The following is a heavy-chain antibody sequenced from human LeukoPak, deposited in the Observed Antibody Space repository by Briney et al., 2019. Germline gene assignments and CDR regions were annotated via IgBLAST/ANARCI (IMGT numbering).Heavy chain of an antibody. CDR3: ARRGISAAGTYDY. V-gene: IGHV4-39*01. D-gene: IGHD6-13*01. J-gene: IGHJ4*02. CDR2: IYYSGST. CDR1: GGSISSSSYY. Sequence: SETLSLTCTVSGGSISSSSYYWGWIRQPPGKGLEWIGSIYYSGSTYYNPSVKSRVTIFVDTSKNQFSLRLSSVTAADTAVYYCARRGISAAGTYDYWGQGTLVTVSS.